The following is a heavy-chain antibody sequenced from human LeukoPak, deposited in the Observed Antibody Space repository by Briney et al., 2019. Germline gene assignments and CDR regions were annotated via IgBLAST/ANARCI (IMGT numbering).Heavy chain of an antibody. CDR1: GGSISSGGYS. V-gene: IGHV4-61*08. D-gene: IGHD7-27*01. CDR3: ARGDWGSRYSAYYFDY. J-gene: IGHJ4*02. CDR2: IYYSGST. Sequence: SETLSLTCAVSGGSISSGGYSWSWIRQPPGKGLEWIGYIYYSGSTNYNPSLESRVTISVDTSKNQFSLKLSSVTAADTAVYYCARGDWGSRYSAYYFDYWGQGTLVTVSS.